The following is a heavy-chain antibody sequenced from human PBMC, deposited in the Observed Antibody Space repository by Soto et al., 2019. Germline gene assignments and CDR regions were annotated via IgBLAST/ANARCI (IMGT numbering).Heavy chain of an antibody. CDR3: TRQWLLWGPFDY. D-gene: IGHD3-3*01. V-gene: IGHV3-73*01. CDR1: GFTFSDST. Sequence: GGSLRLSCAASGFTFSDSTIHWVRQASGKGLEWVGRIRGKANTYATSFAASVKGRFTISRDDSKNTAYLQMNSLNIEDTAVYYCTRQWLLWGPFDYWCHGSLVTVSS. J-gene: IGHJ4*01. CDR2: IRGKANTYAT.